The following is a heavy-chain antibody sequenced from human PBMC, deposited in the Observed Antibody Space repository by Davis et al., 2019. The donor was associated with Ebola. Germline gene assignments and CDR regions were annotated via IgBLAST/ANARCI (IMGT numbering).Heavy chain of an antibody. V-gene: IGHV1-46*01. CDR2: INPSGGRT. Sequence: ASVKVSCKASGYSFTSYYIHWVRQAPGQGLEWMGVINPSGGRTSYAQKFQGRVTMTRDTSTNTVYMEVSSLRSEDTAVYYCARDGPDYYGLDVWGLGTTVSVSS. CDR3: ARDGPDYYGLDV. J-gene: IGHJ6*02. CDR1: GYSFTSYY.